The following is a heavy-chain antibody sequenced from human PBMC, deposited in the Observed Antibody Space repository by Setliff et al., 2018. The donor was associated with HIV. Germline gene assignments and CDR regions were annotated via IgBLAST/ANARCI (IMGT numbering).Heavy chain of an antibody. Sequence: GGSLRLSWSAAGFTFDDYSMSWVRQAPGKGLEWVAYLSSRGSTMFYADSVKGRCTISRDNAKNSLYLQMNSLRAEDTAVYYCARDGVAVAGGTWYFDLWGRGTLVTVSS. CDR3: ARDGVAVAGGTWYFDL. V-gene: IGHV3-48*01. D-gene: IGHD6-19*01. J-gene: IGHJ2*01. CDR2: LSSRGSTM. CDR1: GFTFDDYS.